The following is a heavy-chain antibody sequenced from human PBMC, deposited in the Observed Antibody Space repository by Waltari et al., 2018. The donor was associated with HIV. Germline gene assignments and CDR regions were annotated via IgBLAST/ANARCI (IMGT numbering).Heavy chain of an antibody. V-gene: IGHV1-8*01. CDR3: ARAVNAVGAPHWFAP. D-gene: IGHD1-26*01. CDR2: MNPNSRNT. J-gene: IGHJ5*02. Sequence: QVQLVQSGAEVKQPGASVKVSCKASGYIFNNYAITWVRQATGQGLEWMGWMNPNSRNTGYAQKFKGRGTMTRDTSITTAYMELSSLKSEDTAVYYCARAVNAVGAPHWFAPWGQGTLVTVSS. CDR1: GYIFNNYA.